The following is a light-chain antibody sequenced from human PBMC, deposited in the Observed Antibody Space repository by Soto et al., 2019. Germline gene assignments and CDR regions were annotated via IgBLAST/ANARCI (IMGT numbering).Light chain of an antibody. CDR1: QSVSSSY. CDR2: GAS. V-gene: IGKV3-20*01. Sequence: EIVFTQSPGTLSLSPVERATLSCGSGQSVSSSYLAWYQQKPGQAHRLLIYGASSRATGIPDRFSGSGSGTDFTLTISRLEPEDFAVYYCQQYGISPPNTFGQGTRLEIK. CDR3: QQYGISPPNT. J-gene: IGKJ5*01.